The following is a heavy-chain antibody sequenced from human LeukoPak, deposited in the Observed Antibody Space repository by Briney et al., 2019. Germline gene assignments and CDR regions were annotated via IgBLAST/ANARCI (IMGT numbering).Heavy chain of an antibody. CDR3: AALMGVKNLNWFDP. CDR2: IVVGSGNT. Sequence: GTSVKVSCKASGFTFTSSAVQWVRQARGQRLEWIGWIVVGSGNTNYAQKFQERVTITRDMSTSTAYMELSSLRSEDTAVHYCAALMGVKNLNWFDPWGQGTLVTVSS. J-gene: IGHJ5*02. CDR1: GFTFTSSA. V-gene: IGHV1-58*01. D-gene: IGHD2-8*01.